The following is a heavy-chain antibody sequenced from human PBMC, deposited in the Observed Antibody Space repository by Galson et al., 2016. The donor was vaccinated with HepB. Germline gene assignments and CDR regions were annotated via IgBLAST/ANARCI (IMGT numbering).Heavy chain of an antibody. V-gene: IGHV3-23*01. J-gene: IGHJ4*02. CDR3: AKHRDGGGFRVWVWAFGEFDY. D-gene: IGHD3-16*01. CDR2: ISGSGGST. Sequence: SLRLSCAASGFTFSSYAMSWVRQAPGKGLEWVSAISGSGGSTYYADSVEGRFTISRDNSKNTLYLQMNSLRAEDTAVYYCAKHRDGGGFRVWVWAFGEFDYWGQGTLVTVSS. CDR1: GFTFSSYA.